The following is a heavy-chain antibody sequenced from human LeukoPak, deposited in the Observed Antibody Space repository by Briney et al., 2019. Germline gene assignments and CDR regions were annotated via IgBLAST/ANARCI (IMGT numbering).Heavy chain of an antibody. CDR2: MNPNSGNT. V-gene: IGHV1-8*03. J-gene: IGHJ4*02. D-gene: IGHD6-19*01. CDR3: AREGGWYDLDY. Sequence: ASVKVSCKASGYTFTSYDINWVRQATGQGLEWMGWMNPNSGNTGYAQKFQGRVTITRNTSISTAYMELSRLRSDDTAVYYCAREGGWYDLDYWGQGTLVTVSS. CDR1: GYTFTSYD.